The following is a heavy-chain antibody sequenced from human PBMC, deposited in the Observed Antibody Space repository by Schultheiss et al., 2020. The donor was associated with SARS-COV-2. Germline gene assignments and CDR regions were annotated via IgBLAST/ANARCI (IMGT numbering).Heavy chain of an antibody. CDR1: GGSVSSGTYS. V-gene: IGHV4-61*01. J-gene: IGHJ5*02. Sequence: SQTLSLTCTVSGGSVSSGTYSWSWIRQPPGRGLEWIGYMSYSGSTNYNPSLESRVTISVDTSKNQFSLRLTSVAAADTAVYYCARAVLVVYPIWFDPWGQGTLVTVSS. CDR2: MSYSGST. CDR3: ARAVLVVYPIWFDP. D-gene: IGHD2-8*02.